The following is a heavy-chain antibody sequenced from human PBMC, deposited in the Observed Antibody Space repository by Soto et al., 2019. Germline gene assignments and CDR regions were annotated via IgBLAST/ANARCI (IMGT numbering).Heavy chain of an antibody. D-gene: IGHD1-26*01. J-gene: IGHJ4*02. Sequence: QVQLVQSGAEVKKPGASVKVSCKASGDTFTSYDINWVRQATGHGLEWMGWMNTNSGNTGNAQKFQGRVTMTRNTSISTAYMELSSLRSEDKAVYYCARVRPGAGDIDYWGQGTLVTVSS. CDR3: ARVRPGAGDIDY. CDR1: GDTFTSYD. CDR2: MNTNSGNT. V-gene: IGHV1-8*01.